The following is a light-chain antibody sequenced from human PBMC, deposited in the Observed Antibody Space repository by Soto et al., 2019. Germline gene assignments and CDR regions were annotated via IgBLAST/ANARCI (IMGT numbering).Light chain of an antibody. J-gene: IGLJ1*01. CDR2: DVS. CDR1: SSDLGSYNY. Sequence: QSALTQPASVSGSPGQSITISCTGTSSDLGSYNYVSWYQQYPGKAPKLVIYDVSNRPSGVSNRFSGSKSGNTASLTISGLQAEDEADYYCISYTTSTTWVFGTGTKLTVL. V-gene: IGLV2-14*03. CDR3: ISYTTSTTWV.